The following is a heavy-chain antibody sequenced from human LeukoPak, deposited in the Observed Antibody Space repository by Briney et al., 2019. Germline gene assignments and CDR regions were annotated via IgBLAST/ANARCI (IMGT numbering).Heavy chain of an antibody. D-gene: IGHD3-22*01. CDR1: GFTFSSYW. CDR3: AKAPGGYYYDSSGYYDY. V-gene: IGHV3-30*18. J-gene: IGHJ4*02. CDR2: ISYDGSNK. Sequence: LGGSLRLSCAASGFTFSSYWMSWVRQAPGKGPEWVALISYDGSNKYYADSVKGRFTISRDNSKNTLYLQMNSLRAEDTAVYYCAKAPGGYYYDSSGYYDYWGQGTLVTVSS.